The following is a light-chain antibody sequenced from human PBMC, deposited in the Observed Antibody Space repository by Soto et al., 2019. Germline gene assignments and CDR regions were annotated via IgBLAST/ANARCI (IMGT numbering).Light chain of an antibody. Sequence: EIVLTQSPATLSLSPGERATLSCRASQSVRTSLAWYQQRPGQAPRLLIYDASNRATGIPARFSGSGSGTDFTLTISSLEPEDFAFYYCQQRRNWPPLTFGGGTKVEIK. V-gene: IGKV3-11*01. J-gene: IGKJ4*01. CDR2: DAS. CDR3: QQRRNWPPLT. CDR1: QSVRTS.